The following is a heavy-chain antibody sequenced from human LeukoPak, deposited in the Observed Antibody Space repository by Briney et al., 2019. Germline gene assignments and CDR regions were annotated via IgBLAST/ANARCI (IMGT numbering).Heavy chain of an antibody. CDR1: GFTFSSYS. D-gene: IGHD2-2*03. CDR2: INSDGSST. Sequence: GGPLRLSCAASGFTFSSYSINWVRQAPGKGLVGVSRINSDGSSTKYADSVKGRFTISRDNAKNTLYVQMNNLRAEDTAVYYCARVDPKAPGDYSWGRGTLVTVSS. CDR3: ARVDPKAPGDYS. V-gene: IGHV3-74*01. J-gene: IGHJ4*02.